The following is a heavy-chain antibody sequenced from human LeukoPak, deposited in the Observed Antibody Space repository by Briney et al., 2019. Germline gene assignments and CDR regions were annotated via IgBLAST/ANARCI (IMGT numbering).Heavy chain of an antibody. CDR3: ARGRSDIVVVPAAIIGDY. Sequence: ASETLSLTCTVSGGSISSSSYYWGWIRQPPGKGLEWIGSIYYSGSTYYNPSLKSRVTISVDTSKNQFSLKLSSVTAADTAVYYCARGRSDIVVVPAAIIGDYWGQGTLVTVSS. D-gene: IGHD2-2*02. CDR2: IYYSGST. V-gene: IGHV4-39*01. J-gene: IGHJ4*02. CDR1: GGSISSSSYY.